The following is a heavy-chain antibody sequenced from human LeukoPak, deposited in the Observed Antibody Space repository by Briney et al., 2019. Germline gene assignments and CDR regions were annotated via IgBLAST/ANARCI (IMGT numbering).Heavy chain of an antibody. D-gene: IGHD5-18*01. CDR3: ARGDARGYSYGHFHFDH. CDR1: GGSISSYY. V-gene: IGHV4-59*01. Sequence: SETLSLACTVSGGSISSYYWSWIRQPPGKGLEWIGYIYYSGSTNYNPSLKSRVTVSVDTSKNQFSLKLSSVTAADTAVYYCARGDARGYSYGHFHFDHWGHGTLVTVSS. J-gene: IGHJ4*01. CDR2: IYYSGST.